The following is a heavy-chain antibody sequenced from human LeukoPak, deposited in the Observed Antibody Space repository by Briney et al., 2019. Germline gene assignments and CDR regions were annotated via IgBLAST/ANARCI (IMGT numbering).Heavy chain of an antibody. CDR2: ISGDGGST. V-gene: IGHV3-43*02. CDR3: ATSDFAAHFDY. Sequence: GGSLRLSCAASGLTFDDYAMHWVRQAPGKGLEWVSLISGDGGSTYYADSVKGRFTISTDNSKNSLYLQMNSLGTEDTALYYCATSDFAAHFDYWGQGTLVTVSS. D-gene: IGHD2/OR15-2a*01. J-gene: IGHJ4*02. CDR1: GLTFDDYA.